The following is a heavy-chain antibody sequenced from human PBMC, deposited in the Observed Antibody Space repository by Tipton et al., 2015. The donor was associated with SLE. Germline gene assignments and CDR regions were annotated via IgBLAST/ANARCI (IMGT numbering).Heavy chain of an antibody. V-gene: IGHV4-39*07. CDR1: GGSISTTPYF. D-gene: IGHD4-11*01. J-gene: IGHJ6*02. CDR2: IYYSGST. CDR3: ARSQGGNYIFCSYGLDV. Sequence: TLSLTCTVSGGSISTTPYFWGWIRQPPGKGLEWIGSIYYSGSTYYDPSLKSRVTISLDTSKNQFSLKLTSVTAADTAVYYCARSQGGNYIFCSYGLDVWGQGTTVTVSS.